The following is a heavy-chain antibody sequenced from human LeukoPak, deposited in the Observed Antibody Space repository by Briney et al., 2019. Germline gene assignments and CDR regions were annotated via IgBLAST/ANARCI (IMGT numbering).Heavy chain of an antibody. Sequence: ASVKVSCEVSGYTLTELSMHWVRQAPGKGLEWMGGFDPENGETIYAQKFQGRVTMTEDTSTDTAYMELSSLRSEDTAVYYCATEFQVAAAGQLDYWGQGTLVTVSS. J-gene: IGHJ4*02. CDR3: ATEFQVAAAGQLDY. CDR1: GYTLTELS. V-gene: IGHV1-24*01. D-gene: IGHD6-13*01. CDR2: FDPENGET.